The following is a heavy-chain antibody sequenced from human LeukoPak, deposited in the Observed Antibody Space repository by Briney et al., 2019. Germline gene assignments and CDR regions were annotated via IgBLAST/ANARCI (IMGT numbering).Heavy chain of an antibody. CDR1: GGSISSYY. Sequence: SDTLSLTCTVSGGSISSYYWSWIRQPPGKGLEWMGYIYYSGSTNYNASLKSRVTISVDTSKNQLCLKLSSVTAADTAVYYCARERPYDILPGHASTVDYWGQGTLVTVSS. CDR3: ARERPYDILPGHASTVDY. D-gene: IGHD3-9*01. V-gene: IGHV4-59*01. CDR2: IYYSGST. J-gene: IGHJ4*02.